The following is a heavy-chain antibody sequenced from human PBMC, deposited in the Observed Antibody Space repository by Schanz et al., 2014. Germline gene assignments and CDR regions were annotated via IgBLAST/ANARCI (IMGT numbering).Heavy chain of an antibody. CDR2: ISFDGRNT. CDR3: AKEKEEVAADGSFFDY. J-gene: IGHJ4*02. V-gene: IGHV3-30*18. Sequence: VQLLESGGGLVQPGGSLRLSCAASAFIFRSYSMHWVRQAPGKGLEWVGFISFDGRNTGYAHSVKGRFTISRDNSKNTVNLQMNSLRAEDTAVYYCAKEKEEVAADGSFFDYWGQGTLVTVSS. CDR1: AFIFRSYS. D-gene: IGHD6-13*01.